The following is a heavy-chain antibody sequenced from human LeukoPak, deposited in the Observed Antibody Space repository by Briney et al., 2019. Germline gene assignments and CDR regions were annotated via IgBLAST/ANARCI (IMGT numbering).Heavy chain of an antibody. J-gene: IGHJ4*02. V-gene: IGHV3-74*01. CDR3: ARDLVLGSGSYGQ. CDR2: IHGDGTFT. CDR1: GFTFDDCA. Sequence: PGRSLRLSCAASGFTFDDCAMHWVRQAPGKGLVWVSRIHGDGTFTTSADSVKGRFTISRDNAQNMVYLQMNSLRVEDTAVYYCARDLVLGSGSYGQWGQGTLVTVSS. D-gene: IGHD3-10*01.